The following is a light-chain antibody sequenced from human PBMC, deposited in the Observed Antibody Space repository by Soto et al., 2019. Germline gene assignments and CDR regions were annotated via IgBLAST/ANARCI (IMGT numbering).Light chain of an antibody. J-gene: IGLJ1*01. Sequence: QSVLTQPASVSGSPGQSITISCTGTSSDVGAYNYVSWYQHHPGKVPKLLIYEVTNRPSGVSDRLSGSKSGNTASLTISGLQAEDEADYYCSSKRDSSTLFVFGTGTKLTVL. CDR3: SSKRDSSTLFV. V-gene: IGLV2-14*01. CDR1: SSDVGAYNY. CDR2: EVT.